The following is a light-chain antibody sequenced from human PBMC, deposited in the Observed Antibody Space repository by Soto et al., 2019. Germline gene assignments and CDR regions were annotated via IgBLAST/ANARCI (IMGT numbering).Light chain of an antibody. Sequence: EIVMTQSPVTLSASPGESATLSCRASQSVDTNVAWYQQKPGQAPRLLIVGSFARAPGLPARFSGRGSGSEFTLTISGLQSEDFAVYYCQQYNDRPPITFGQGTRLEI. J-gene: IGKJ5*01. V-gene: IGKV3-15*01. CDR2: GSF. CDR3: QQYNDRPPIT. CDR1: QSVDTN.